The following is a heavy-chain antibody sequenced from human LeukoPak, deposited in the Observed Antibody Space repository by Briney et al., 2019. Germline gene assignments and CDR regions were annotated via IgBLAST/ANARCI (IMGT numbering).Heavy chain of an antibody. V-gene: IGHV3-21*01. CDR1: RFTFSSYS. D-gene: IGHD5-18*01. Sequence: GGSLRLSCAASRFTFSSYSMNWVRQAPGKGLEWVSSISSSSSYIYYADSVKGRFTISRDNAKNSLYLQMNSLRAEDTAVYYCARDGYVDTAMVMYFDIWGQGTMVTVSS. J-gene: IGHJ3*02. CDR3: ARDGYVDTAMVMYFDI. CDR2: ISSSSSYI.